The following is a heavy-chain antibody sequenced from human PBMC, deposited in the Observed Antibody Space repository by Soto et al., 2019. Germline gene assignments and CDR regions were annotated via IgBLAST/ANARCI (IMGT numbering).Heavy chain of an antibody. CDR2: INHSGST. CDR3: VREGYSSSWYPRNWFDP. J-gene: IGHJ5*02. Sequence: QVQLQQWGAGLLKPSETLSLTCAVYGGSFSGYYWSWIRQPPGKGLEWIGEINHSGSTNYNPSLKSRVTISVDTSKNQFSLKLSSVTAADTAVYYCVREGYSSSWYPRNWFDPWGQGTLVTVSS. V-gene: IGHV4-34*01. D-gene: IGHD6-13*01. CDR1: GGSFSGYY.